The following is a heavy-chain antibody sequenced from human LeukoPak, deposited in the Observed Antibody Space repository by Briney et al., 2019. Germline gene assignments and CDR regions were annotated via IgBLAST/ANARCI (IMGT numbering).Heavy chain of an antibody. D-gene: IGHD3-22*01. J-gene: IGHJ4*02. CDR2: INPNSGGT. CDR1: GYTFTSYG. V-gene: IGHV1-2*06. CDR3: ARMGYDSSGYYYGE. Sequence: AASVKVSCKASGYTFTSYGISWVRQAPGQGLEWMGRINPNSGGTNYAQKFQGRVTMTRDTSISTAYMELSRLRSDDTAVYYCARMGYDSSGYYYGEWGQGTLVTVSS.